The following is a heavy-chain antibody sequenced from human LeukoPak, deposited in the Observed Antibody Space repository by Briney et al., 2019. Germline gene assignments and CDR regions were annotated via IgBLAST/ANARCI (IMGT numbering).Heavy chain of an antibody. J-gene: IGHJ4*02. CDR2: ISSSSSYI. CDR3: ARAYDGKGTYFDY. D-gene: IGHD4-23*01. Sequence: GGSPRLSCAASGFTFSSYSMNWVRQAPGKGLEWVSSISSSSSYIYYADSVKGRFTISRDNAKNSLYLQMNSLRAEATAVYYCARAYDGKGTYFDYWGQGTLVTVSS. V-gene: IGHV3-21*01. CDR1: GFTFSSYS.